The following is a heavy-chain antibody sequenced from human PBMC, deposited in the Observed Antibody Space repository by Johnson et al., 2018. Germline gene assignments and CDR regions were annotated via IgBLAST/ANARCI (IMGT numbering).Heavy chain of an antibody. Sequence: VQLVQSGAEVKKPGESLKISCKGSGYSFTSYWIGWVRQMPGKGLEWMGIIYPGDSDTRYSPSFQGQVTISADKSISTAYLQWSGLKASDTAMYYCARHLYSSWSSRSVDGWGQGTTVTVSS. D-gene: IGHD6-6*01. V-gene: IGHV5-51*01. CDR1: GYSFTSYW. CDR3: ARHLYSSWSSRSVDG. J-gene: IGHJ6*02. CDR2: IYPGDSDT.